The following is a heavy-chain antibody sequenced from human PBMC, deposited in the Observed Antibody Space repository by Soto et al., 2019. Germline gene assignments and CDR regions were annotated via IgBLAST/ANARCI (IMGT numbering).Heavy chain of an antibody. D-gene: IGHD2-15*01. CDR2: IYYSGST. J-gene: IGHJ6*03. V-gene: IGHV4-39*01. CDR1: GGSIRSSSYY. CDR3: ASSATLYCSGGSCYSRSGYYYYYMDV. Sequence: SETQSLTCTVSGGSIRSSSYYWGWIRQPPGKGLEWIGSIYYSGSTYYNPSLKSRVTISVDTSKNQFSLKLSSVTAADTAVYYCASSATLYCSGGSCYSRSGYYYYYMDVWGKGTTVTVSS.